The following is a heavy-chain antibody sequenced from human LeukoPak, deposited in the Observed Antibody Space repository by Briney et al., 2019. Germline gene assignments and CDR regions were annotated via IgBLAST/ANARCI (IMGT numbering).Heavy chain of an antibody. Sequence: GGSLRPSCAASGFIFSTYEMNWVRQAPGKGLEWLSYISYNGRSIYYADSVKGRFTIPRDNAKNSLYLQMNSLRAEDTAVYYCARGSRIAAAFDYWGQGTLVTVSS. D-gene: IGHD6-13*01. V-gene: IGHV3-48*03. CDR3: ARGSRIAAAFDY. CDR2: ISYNGRSI. CDR1: GFIFSTYE. J-gene: IGHJ4*02.